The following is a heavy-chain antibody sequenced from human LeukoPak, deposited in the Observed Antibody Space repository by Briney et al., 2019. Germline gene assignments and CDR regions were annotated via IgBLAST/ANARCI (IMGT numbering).Heavy chain of an antibody. Sequence: GGSLRLSCAVSGFTFSSYWMHWVRHAPEKGLVWVSRINSDGSSTIYADSVKGRFTISRDNSKNTLYLQMNSLRAEDTAVYYCAKRGAEVGATVAPGDYWGQGTLVTVSS. CDR2: INSDGSST. J-gene: IGHJ4*02. CDR1: GFTFSSYW. V-gene: IGHV3-74*01. CDR3: AKRGAEVGATVAPGDY. D-gene: IGHD1-26*01.